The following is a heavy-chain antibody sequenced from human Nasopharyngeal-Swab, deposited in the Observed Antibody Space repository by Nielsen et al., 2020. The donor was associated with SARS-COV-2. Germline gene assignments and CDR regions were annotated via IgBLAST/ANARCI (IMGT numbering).Heavy chain of an antibody. V-gene: IGHV1-3*01. CDR1: GYTFTSYA. CDR2: INAGNGNT. CDR3: AKGLAAAGTDYYYMDV. D-gene: IGHD6-13*01. J-gene: IGHJ6*03. Sequence: ASVKVSCKASGYTFTSYAMHWVRQAPGQRLEWTGWINAGNGNTKYSQKFQGRVTITRDTSASTAYMELSSLRSEDTAVYYCAKGLAAAGTDYYYMDVWGKGTTVTVSS.